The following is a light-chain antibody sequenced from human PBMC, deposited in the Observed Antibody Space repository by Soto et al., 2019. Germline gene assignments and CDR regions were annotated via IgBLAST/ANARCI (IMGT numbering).Light chain of an antibody. Sequence: DIQMTQSPSTLSASVGDRVTITCRSSESSSSWLAWYQQKPGKAPKLLIHKASSLESGVPSRFSGSGSGTEFTLTISSLQPDDFATYYCQQYNSYSTFGQGTKVEIK. V-gene: IGKV1-5*03. CDR3: QQYNSYST. CDR2: KAS. CDR1: ESSSSW. J-gene: IGKJ1*01.